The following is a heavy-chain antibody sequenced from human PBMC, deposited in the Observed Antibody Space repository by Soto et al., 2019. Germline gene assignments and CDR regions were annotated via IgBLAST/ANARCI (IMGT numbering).Heavy chain of an antibody. CDR2: ISYDGANK. V-gene: IGHV3-30-3*01. Sequence: QEQLVESGGGVVQPGESLRLSCAASGFAFYASAMHWVRQAPGKGLEWVAVISYDGANKYHADSVKGRFTISRDNSKNSLYLQMNRLRSEDTAIYYCTKSRSGGGLDSGGQGSLFSVSS. D-gene: IGHD6-19*01. J-gene: IGHJ4*02. CDR3: TKSRSGGGLDS. CDR1: GFAFYASA.